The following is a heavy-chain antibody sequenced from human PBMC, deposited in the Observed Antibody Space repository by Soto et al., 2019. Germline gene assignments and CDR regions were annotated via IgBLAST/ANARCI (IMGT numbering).Heavy chain of an antibody. CDR1: GYSFTSYW. D-gene: IGHD4-17*01. Sequence: GESLKISCKGSGYSFTSYWIGWVRQMPGKGLEWMGIIYPGDSDTRYSPSFQGQVTISADKSISTAYLQWSSLKASDTAMYYCARQDYGGNSRYYYYYGMDVWGQGTTVTVSS. CDR3: ARQDYGGNSRYYYYYGMDV. J-gene: IGHJ6*02. V-gene: IGHV5-51*01. CDR2: IYPGDSDT.